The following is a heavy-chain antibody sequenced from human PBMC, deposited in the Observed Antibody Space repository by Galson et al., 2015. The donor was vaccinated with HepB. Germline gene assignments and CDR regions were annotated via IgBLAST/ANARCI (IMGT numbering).Heavy chain of an antibody. CDR2: IYPGDSDT. Sequence: QSGAEVKKPGESLKISCKGSGYSFTNYWIGWVRQMPGKGLEWMGIIYPGDSDTRYSPSFQGQVTISADKSISTAYLQWSSLKASDTAMYYCARAYYYDSSGYYHPFDYWGQGTLVTVSS. V-gene: IGHV5-51*01. CDR3: ARAYYYDSSGYYHPFDY. CDR1: GYSFTNYW. D-gene: IGHD3-22*01. J-gene: IGHJ4*02.